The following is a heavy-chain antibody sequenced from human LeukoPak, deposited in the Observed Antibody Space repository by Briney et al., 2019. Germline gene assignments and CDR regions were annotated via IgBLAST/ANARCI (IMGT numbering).Heavy chain of an antibody. D-gene: IGHD2-2*01. V-gene: IGHV1-24*01. J-gene: IGHJ6*02. CDR1: GYTLTELS. Sequence: GASVKVSCKVSGYTLTELSMHWVRQAPGKGLEWMGGFDPEDGETIYAQKFQGRVTMTEDTSTDTAYMELSSLRSEDTAVYYCATAIYQRTAGGNYYYYYGMDVWGQGTLVTVSS. CDR2: FDPEDGET. CDR3: ATAIYQRTAGGNYYYYYGMDV.